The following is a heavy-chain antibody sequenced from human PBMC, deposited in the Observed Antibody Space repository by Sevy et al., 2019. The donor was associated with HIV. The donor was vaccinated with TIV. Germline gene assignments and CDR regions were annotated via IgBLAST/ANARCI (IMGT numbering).Heavy chain of an antibody. Sequence: GGSLRLSCSVSGFTFNTYSFHWVRQAPGMGLEWVPVISSDGVNKYYADSVRGRFTISRDNSKSKLYLQMNNLRAGDTGVYYCARGGILVEGDDRTTPFDFWGQGTLVTVSS. CDR1: GFTFNTYS. D-gene: IGHD2-15*01. CDR2: ISSDGVNK. J-gene: IGHJ4*02. CDR3: ARGGILVEGDDRTTPFDF. V-gene: IGHV3-30-3*01.